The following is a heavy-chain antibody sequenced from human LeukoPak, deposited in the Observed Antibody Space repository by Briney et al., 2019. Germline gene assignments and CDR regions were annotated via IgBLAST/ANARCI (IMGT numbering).Heavy chain of an antibody. V-gene: IGHV3-21*01. Sequence: PGGSLRLSCAASGFTFSSYSMNWVRQAPGKGLEWVSSISSSSSYIYYADSVKGRFTISRDNAKNSLYLQMNSLRAEDTAVYYCARRLRSGFHYYYGMDVWGQGTTVTVSS. CDR2: ISSSSSYI. CDR3: ARRLRSGFHYYYGMDV. D-gene: IGHD3-3*01. J-gene: IGHJ6*02. CDR1: GFTFSSYS.